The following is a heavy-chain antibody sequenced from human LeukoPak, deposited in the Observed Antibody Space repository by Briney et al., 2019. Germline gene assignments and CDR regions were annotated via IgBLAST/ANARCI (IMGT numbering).Heavy chain of an antibody. CDR1: GGSISTYY. CDR2: IHYSGST. D-gene: IGHD2-15*01. CDR3: AKFASVAGGTNWFDA. Sequence: EPSETLSLTCSVSGGSISTYYWSWIRQSPGKGLEWIAWIHYSGSTNYNPSLKSRVTISLDTSKNQFSLKLSSVTAADTAVYHCAKFASVAGGTNWFDAWGQGTLVTVSA. J-gene: IGHJ5*02. V-gene: IGHV4-59*08.